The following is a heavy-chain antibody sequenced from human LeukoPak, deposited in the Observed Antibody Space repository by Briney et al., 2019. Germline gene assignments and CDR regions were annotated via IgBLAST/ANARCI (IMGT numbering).Heavy chain of an antibody. CDR2: IYYSGST. CDR1: GGSISSSSYY. CDR3: ARYKGGAYPFDY. J-gene: IGHJ4*02. D-gene: IGHD3-16*01. V-gene: IGHV4-39*01. Sequence: PSETLSLTCTVSGGSISSSSYYWGWIRQPPGKGLEWIGSIYYSGSTYYNPSVKSRVTISVDTSKNQFSLKLSSVTAADTAAYYCARYKGGAYPFDYWGQGTLVTVSS.